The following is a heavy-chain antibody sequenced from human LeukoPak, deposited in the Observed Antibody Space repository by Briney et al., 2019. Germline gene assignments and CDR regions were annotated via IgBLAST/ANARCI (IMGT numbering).Heavy chain of an antibody. CDR3: VAKGC. Sequence: ASVKVSCKASGYTFASYDANWVRQATGQGLEWMGWMNTNSGNTGHAQKLQGRVTMTRNTSISTAYMELSSLRSDDTAVYYCVAKGCWGQGTLVTVSS. V-gene: IGHV1-8*01. CDR1: GYTFASYD. J-gene: IGHJ4*02. CDR2: MNTNSGNT.